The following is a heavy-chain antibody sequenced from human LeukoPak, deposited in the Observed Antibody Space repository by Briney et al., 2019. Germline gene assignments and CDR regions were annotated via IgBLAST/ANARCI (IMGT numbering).Heavy chain of an antibody. D-gene: IGHD1-26*01. V-gene: IGHV3-21*01. CDR2: ISSSSSYI. Sequence: GGSLRLSCAASGFTFSSYSMNWVRQAPGKGLEWVSSISSSSSYIYYADSVEGRFTISRDNAKNSLYLQMNSLRAEDTAVYYCARRQPRYSGSYYYGMDVWGQGTTVTVSS. CDR1: GFTFSSYS. CDR3: ARRQPRYSGSYYYGMDV. J-gene: IGHJ6*02.